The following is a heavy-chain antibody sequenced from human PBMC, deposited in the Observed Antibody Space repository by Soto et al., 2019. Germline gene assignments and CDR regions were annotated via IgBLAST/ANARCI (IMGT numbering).Heavy chain of an antibody. CDR3: AREGGGGELWLTFDY. CDR2: ISSSSSYT. Sequence: QVQLVESGGGLVKPGGSLRLSCAASGFTFSDYYMSWIRQAPGKGLEWVSYISSSSSYTNYADSVKGRFTISRDNAKNSRYLQMNSVRDGATAVYSCAREGGGGELWLTFDYWGQGTLVTVSS. V-gene: IGHV3-11*05. CDR1: GFTFSDYY. J-gene: IGHJ4*02. D-gene: IGHD5-18*01.